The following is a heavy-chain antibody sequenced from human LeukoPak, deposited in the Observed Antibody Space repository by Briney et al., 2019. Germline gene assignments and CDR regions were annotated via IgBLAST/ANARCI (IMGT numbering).Heavy chain of an antibody. V-gene: IGHV4-59*08. CDR1: GGSISSYY. CDR2: IYYSGST. J-gene: IGHJ4*02. CDR3: ARVMGDGYNLGRIDY. D-gene: IGHD5-24*01. Sequence: PSETLSLTCTVSGGSISSYYWSWIRQPPGKGLEWIGYIYYSGSTNYNPSLKSRVTMSLDTSKNQLSLRLSSVAAADTAVYYCARVMGDGYNLGRIDYWGQGTLVTVSS.